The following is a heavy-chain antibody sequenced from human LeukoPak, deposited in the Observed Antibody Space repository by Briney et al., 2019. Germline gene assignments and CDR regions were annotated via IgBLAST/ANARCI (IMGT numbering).Heavy chain of an antibody. D-gene: IGHD2-15*01. J-gene: IGHJ3*02. Sequence: SETLSLTCAVYGGSFSGYYWSWIRQPPGKGLEWIGEINHSGSTNYNPSLKSRVTISVDTSKNQFSLKLSSVTAADTAVYYCARGRRPFPIVVVVAAYDIWGQGTMVTVSS. CDR2: INHSGST. V-gene: IGHV4-34*01. CDR3: ARGRRPFPIVVVVAAYDI. CDR1: GGSFSGYY.